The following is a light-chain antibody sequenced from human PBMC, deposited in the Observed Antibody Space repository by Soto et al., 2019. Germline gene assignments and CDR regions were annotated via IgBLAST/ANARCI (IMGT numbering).Light chain of an antibody. CDR1: QDISNY. V-gene: IGKV1-33*01. CDR2: DAS. J-gene: IGKJ4*01. CDR3: QQYDNLTPLT. Sequence: DIQTTQSPSSLSASVGDTVTITCQASQDISNYLNWYQQKPGKAPKLLIYDASNLETGVQSRFSGSGSGTDFNFTISSLQPEDIATYYCQQYDNLTPLTFGGGTKWIS.